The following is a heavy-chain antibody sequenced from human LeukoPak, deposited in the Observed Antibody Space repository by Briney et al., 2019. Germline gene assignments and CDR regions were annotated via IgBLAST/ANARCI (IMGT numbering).Heavy chain of an antibody. J-gene: IGHJ4*02. V-gene: IGHV3-7*01. CDR1: GFAFSTYW. Sequence: GGSLRLSCAASGFAFSTYWMSWVRQAPGKGLEWVANIKEDGSEKYYGDSVKGRFTISRDNAKNSLYLQMNSLRAEDTAVYYCARDSSGYQWGQGTLVTVSS. CDR2: IKEDGSEK. CDR3: ARDSSGYQ. D-gene: IGHD3-22*01.